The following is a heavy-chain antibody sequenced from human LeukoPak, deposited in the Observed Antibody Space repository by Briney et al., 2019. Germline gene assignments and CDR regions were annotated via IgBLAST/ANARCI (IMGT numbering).Heavy chain of an antibody. CDR2: IRSKAYGGTS. V-gene: IGHV3-71*01. CDR1: GFTFSDYY. D-gene: IGHD3-10*01. J-gene: IGHJ4*02. CDR3: SRYYGSGRRRYFDY. Sequence: GGSLRLSCAASGFTFSDYYMSWIRQAPGKGLEWVGFIRSKAYGGTSEYAASVEGRFIISRDDSKSIAYLQMNSLKIEDTAVYYCSRYYGSGRRRYFDYWGQGTLVTVSS.